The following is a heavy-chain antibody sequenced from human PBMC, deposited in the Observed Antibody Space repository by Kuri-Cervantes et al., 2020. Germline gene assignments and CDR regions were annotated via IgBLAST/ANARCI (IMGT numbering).Heavy chain of an antibody. CDR2: IYYSGST. CDR1: GGSISSGGYS. J-gene: IGHJ6*02. CDR3: ASAGRDRDYYYGMDV. V-gene: IGHV4-61*08. Sequence: SETLSLTCAVSGGSISSGGYSWSWIRQPPGKGLEWIGYIYYSGSTNYNPSLKSRVTISVDTSKNQFSLKLSSVTAADTAVYYCASAGRDRDYYYGMDVWGQGTTVTVSS. D-gene: IGHD3-10*01.